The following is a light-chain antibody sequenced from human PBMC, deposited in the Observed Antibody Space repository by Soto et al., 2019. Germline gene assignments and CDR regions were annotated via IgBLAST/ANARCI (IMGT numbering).Light chain of an antibody. J-gene: IGKJ1*01. CDR1: QSVGSN. Sequence: DIVMTQSPAALSVSPGERATLSCRASQSVGSNFAWFQQKPGQAPRLLIYDASSRATGIPARFSGSGSGTEFTLTISSLQSEDFAVYYCQQYDNWLLTFGQGTKVEIK. CDR2: DAS. V-gene: IGKV3-15*01. CDR3: QQYDNWLLT.